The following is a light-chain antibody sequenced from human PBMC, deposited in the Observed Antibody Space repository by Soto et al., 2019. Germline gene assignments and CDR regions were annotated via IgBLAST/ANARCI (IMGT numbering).Light chain of an antibody. J-gene: IGKJ1*01. CDR1: QSISSY. CDR2: AAS. CDR3: QQRYSTPQT. V-gene: IGKV1-39*01. Sequence: DIQMNQSPSSLSASVGDRVTITCRASQSISSYLNWYQQKQGKAPKLLIYAASSLQCGVPSRFSGCGSGTDFTLTISSLQTEDFATYYCQQRYSTPQTFGQGTKVEIK.